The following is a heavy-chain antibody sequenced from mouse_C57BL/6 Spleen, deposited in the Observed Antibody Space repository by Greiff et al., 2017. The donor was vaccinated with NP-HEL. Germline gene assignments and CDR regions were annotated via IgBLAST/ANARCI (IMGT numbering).Heavy chain of an antibody. CDR3: ARDSYYGSRGGYFDV. CDR1: GFTFSDYY. D-gene: IGHD1-1*01. Sequence: EVMLVESEGGLVQPGSSMKLSCTASGFTFSDYYMAWVRQVPEKGLEWVATINYDGSSTYYLDSLKSRFIISRANAKNILYLQMSSLKSEDTATYYCARDSYYGSRGGYFDVWGTGTTVTVSS. V-gene: IGHV5-16*01. J-gene: IGHJ1*03. CDR2: INYDGSST.